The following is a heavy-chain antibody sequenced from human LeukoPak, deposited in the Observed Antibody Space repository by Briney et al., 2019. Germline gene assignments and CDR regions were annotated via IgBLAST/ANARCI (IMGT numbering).Heavy chain of an antibody. CDR1: GYTFTGYY. D-gene: IGHD3-3*01. Sequence: VKVSCKASGYTFTGYYMHWVRQAPGQGLEWMGWINPNSGGTNYAQKFQGRVTMTRDTSISTAYMELSRLRSDDTAVYYCARHLFSLRFLEWLPHFDYWGQGTLVTVSS. V-gene: IGHV1-2*02. CDR2: INPNSGGT. J-gene: IGHJ4*02. CDR3: ARHLFSLRFLEWLPHFDY.